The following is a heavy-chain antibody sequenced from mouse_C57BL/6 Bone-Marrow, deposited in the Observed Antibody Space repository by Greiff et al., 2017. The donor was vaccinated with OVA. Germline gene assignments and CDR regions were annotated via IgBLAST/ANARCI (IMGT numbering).Heavy chain of an antibody. CDR1: GYSITSDY. CDR2: ISYSGST. CDR3: ASHDGYYPAWFAY. J-gene: IGHJ3*01. D-gene: IGHD2-3*01. Sequence: DVQLVESGPGLAKPSQTLSLTCSVTGYSITSDYWNWIRKFPGNKLEYMGYISYSGSTYYNPSLKSRISITRDTSKNQYYLQLNSVTTEDTATYYCASHDGYYPAWFAYWGQGTLVTVSA. V-gene: IGHV3-8*01.